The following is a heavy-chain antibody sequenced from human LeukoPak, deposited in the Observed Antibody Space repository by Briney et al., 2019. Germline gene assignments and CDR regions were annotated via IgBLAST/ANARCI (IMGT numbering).Heavy chain of an antibody. V-gene: IGHV4-34*01. CDR2: INHSGST. D-gene: IGHD6-6*01. Sequence: IPSETLSLTCAVYGGSFSGYYWSWIRQPPGKGLEWIGEINHSGSTNYNPSLKSRVTISVDTSKNQFSLKLSSVTAADTAVYYCARRAARRWFDPWGQGTLVTVSS. CDR1: GGSFSGYY. J-gene: IGHJ5*02. CDR3: ARRAARRWFDP.